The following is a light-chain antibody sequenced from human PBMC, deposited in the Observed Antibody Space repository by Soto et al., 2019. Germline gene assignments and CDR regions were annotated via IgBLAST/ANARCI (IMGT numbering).Light chain of an antibody. J-gene: IGKJ2*01. CDR2: DAS. V-gene: IGKV1-5*01. Sequence: DIQMHQSPSTLAASVGDRVTITCRASQSISSWLAWYQQKPGQAPQLLIYDASSLESRVPSRFTGSRSGTEFTLTISRLQPDDFATYYCQQYNSYLYTFGQRKKL. CDR3: QQYNSYLYT. CDR1: QSISSW.